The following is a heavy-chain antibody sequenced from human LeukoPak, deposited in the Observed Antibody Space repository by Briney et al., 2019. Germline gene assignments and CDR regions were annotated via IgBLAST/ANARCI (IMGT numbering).Heavy chain of an antibody. CDR2: ISWNSGSI. V-gene: IGHV3-9*01. Sequence: PGGSLRLSCAASGFTFDDYAMHWVRQAPGKGLEWVSGISWNSGSIDYADSVKGRFTISRDNAKNSLYLQMNSLRAEDTALYYCAKDMYYDFWSGYPIPGAFYGMDVWGQGTTVTVSS. CDR3: AKDMYYDFWSGYPIPGAFYGMDV. CDR1: GFTFDDYA. J-gene: IGHJ6*02. D-gene: IGHD3-3*01.